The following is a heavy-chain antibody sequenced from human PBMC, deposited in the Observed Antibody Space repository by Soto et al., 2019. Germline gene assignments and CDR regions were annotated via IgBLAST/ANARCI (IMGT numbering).Heavy chain of an antibody. D-gene: IGHD1-26*01. Sequence: ASVKVSCKASGYTFTGHYIHWVRQAPEQGPEWMGEIGPESGATRYAQKFQGRVTMTRDTSITTVYMELKNLSAGDTAVYYCGRGRSGQIVVFYWGQGTPVTVSS. CDR2: IGPESGAT. J-gene: IGHJ4*02. CDR1: GYTFTGHY. CDR3: GRGRSGQIVVFY. V-gene: IGHV1-2*02.